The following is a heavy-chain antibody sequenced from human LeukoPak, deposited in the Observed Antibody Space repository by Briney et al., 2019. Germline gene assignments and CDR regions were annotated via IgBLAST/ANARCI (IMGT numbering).Heavy chain of an antibody. J-gene: IGHJ4*02. V-gene: IGHV3-30*04. CDR2: ISYDGSNK. CDR3: ATFDYGDYEYYFDY. D-gene: IGHD4-17*01. CDR1: GFTFSSYA. Sequence: GGSLRLSCAASGFTFSSYAMHWVRQAPGKGLEWVADISYDGSNKYYADSGKGRFTISRDNSKNTLYLQMNSLRAEDTAVYYCATFDYGDYEYYFDYWGQGTLVTVSS.